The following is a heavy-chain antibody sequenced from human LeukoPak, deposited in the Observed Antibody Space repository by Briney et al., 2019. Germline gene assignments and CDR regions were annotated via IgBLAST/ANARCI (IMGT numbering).Heavy chain of an antibody. CDR2: INPSGGST. CDR3: ARVSGGSLITSIRFDY. V-gene: IGHV1-46*01. D-gene: IGHD2-15*01. CDR1: GYTFTSYY. Sequence: GASVKVSCKASGYTFTSYYMHWVRQAPGQGLEWMGIINPSGGSTSYAQKFQGRVTMTRDTSTSTVYMELSSLRSEDTAVYYCARVSGGSLITSIRFDYWGQETLVTVSS. J-gene: IGHJ4*02.